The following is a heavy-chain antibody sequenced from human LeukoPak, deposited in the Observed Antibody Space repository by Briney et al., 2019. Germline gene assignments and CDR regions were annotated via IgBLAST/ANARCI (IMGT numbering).Heavy chain of an antibody. CDR1: GDPFTRFA. CDR2: INAGNGNT. CDR3: AKTAYDILTGEIHNWFDP. J-gene: IGHJ5*02. Sequence: ASVKVSCKASGDPFTRFAIHWVRQAPGQRLAWMGWINAGNGNTKYSQKFQGRVTISRDTSASAAYMELSSLRSEDTVVFFCAKTAYDILTGEIHNWFDPWGQGTLVTVSS. V-gene: IGHV1-3*01. D-gene: IGHD3-9*01.